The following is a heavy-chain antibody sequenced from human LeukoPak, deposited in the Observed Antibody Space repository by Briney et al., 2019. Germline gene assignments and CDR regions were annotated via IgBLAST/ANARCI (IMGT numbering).Heavy chain of an antibody. V-gene: IGHV3-11*01. CDR3: ARDWRLDYYDSSGSNWFDP. Sequence: GGSLRLSCAASGFTFSDYYMSWIRQAPGKGLEWVSYISSSGSTIYYADSVKGRFTISRDNAKNSLYLQMNSLRAEDTAVYYCARDWRLDYYDSSGSNWFDPWGQGTLVTVSS. CDR2: ISSSGSTI. D-gene: IGHD3-22*01. J-gene: IGHJ5*02. CDR1: GFTFSDYY.